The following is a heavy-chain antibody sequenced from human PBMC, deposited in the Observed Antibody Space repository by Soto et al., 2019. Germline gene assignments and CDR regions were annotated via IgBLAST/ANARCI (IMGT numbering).Heavy chain of an antibody. CDR2: IGCDGSNK. J-gene: IGHJ4*02. D-gene: IGHD4-17*01. Sequence: GGSKRLSNATSEFNISNFGSHWVRPAPGKGLEWVAVIGCDGSNKCYADSVKGRFTISRDNAKNSLYLQMNSLRAEDTALYYCATAKDTITTVPYYLDYWGQGTLVTVSS. CDR3: ATAKDTITTVPYYLDY. V-gene: IGHV3-30*02. CDR1: EFNISNFG.